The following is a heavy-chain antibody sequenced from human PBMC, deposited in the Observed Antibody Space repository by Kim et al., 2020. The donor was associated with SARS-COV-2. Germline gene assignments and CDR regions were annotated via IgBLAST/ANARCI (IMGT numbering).Heavy chain of an antibody. D-gene: IGHD2-8*01. Sequence: GGSLRLSCAASGFTFSSYSMNWVRQAPGKGLEWVSYISSSSSTIYYADSVKGRFTISRDNAKNSLYLQMNSLRDEDTAVYYCAREDVLMVYATNYYYYYGMDVWGQGTTVTVSS. CDR2: ISSSSSTI. CDR1: GFTFSSYS. CDR3: AREDVLMVYATNYYYYYGMDV. V-gene: IGHV3-48*02. J-gene: IGHJ6*02.